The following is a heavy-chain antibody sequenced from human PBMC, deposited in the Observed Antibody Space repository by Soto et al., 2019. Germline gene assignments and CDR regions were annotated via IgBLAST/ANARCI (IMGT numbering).Heavy chain of an antibody. V-gene: IGHV3-30-3*01. CDR1: GFTFSSYA. Sequence: GGSLRLSCAASGFTFSSYAMHWVRQAPGKGLEWVAVISYDGSNKYYADSVKGRFTISRDNSKNTLYLQMNSLRAEDTAVYYCARGRGVKDAFDIWGQGTMVTVSS. D-gene: IGHD3-10*01. J-gene: IGHJ3*02. CDR2: ISYDGSNK. CDR3: ARGRGVKDAFDI.